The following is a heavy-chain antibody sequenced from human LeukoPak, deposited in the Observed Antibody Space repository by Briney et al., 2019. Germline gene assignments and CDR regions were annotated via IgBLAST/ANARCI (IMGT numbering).Heavy chain of an antibody. CDR3: ARGGWLDD. Sequence: GGSLRLSCVGSGFTFSSYWMHWVRQAPGKGLEYVANIKEDGSEKNYVDSVKGRFTISRDNAKNSLYLQMNSLRVEDTGIFYCARGGWLDDWGQGTLVTVSS. D-gene: IGHD2-15*01. CDR2: IKEDGSEK. J-gene: IGHJ4*02. CDR1: GFTFSSYW. V-gene: IGHV3-7*01.